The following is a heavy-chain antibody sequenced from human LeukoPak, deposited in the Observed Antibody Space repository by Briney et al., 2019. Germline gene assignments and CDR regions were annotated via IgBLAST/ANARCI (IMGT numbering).Heavy chain of an antibody. CDR2: IKQDGSEK. Sequence: GGSLRLSCAASGFTFSSYWMSWVRQAPGKGLEWVANIKQDGSEKYYVDSVKGRFTISRDNAKNSLYLQMNSLRAEDTAVYYCARACSGGNCYYYYYYMDVWGKGTTVTVSS. CDR1: GFTFSSYW. J-gene: IGHJ6*03. CDR3: ARACSGGNCYYYYYYMDV. D-gene: IGHD2-15*01. V-gene: IGHV3-7*01.